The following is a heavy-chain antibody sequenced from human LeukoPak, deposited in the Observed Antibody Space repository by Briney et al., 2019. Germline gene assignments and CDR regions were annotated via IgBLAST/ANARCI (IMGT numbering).Heavy chain of an antibody. CDR3: ASLRERSYYARGFDY. CDR2: TYYSGST. J-gene: IGHJ4*02. V-gene: IGHV4-39*01. D-gene: IGHD1-26*01. CDR1: GGSISSSSYY. Sequence: SETLSLTCTVSGGSISSSSYYWGWIRQPPGKGLEWIGSTYYSGSTYYNPSLKSRVTISVYTSKNQFSLKLSSVTAADTAVYYCASLRERSYYARGFDYWGQGTLVTVSS.